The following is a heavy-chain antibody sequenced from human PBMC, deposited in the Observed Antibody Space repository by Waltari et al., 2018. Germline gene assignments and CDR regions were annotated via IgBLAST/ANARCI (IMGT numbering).Heavy chain of an antibody. CDR2: IYHSGST. J-gene: IGHJ3*02. Sequence: QVQLQESGPGLVKPSETLSLTCAVSGYSISSGYYWGWIRQPPGKGLEWIGSIYHSGSTYYTPSLKSRVTISVDTSKNQFSLKLSSVTAADTAVYYCARDLSRGAFDIWGQGTMVTVSS. CDR3: ARDLSRGAFDI. CDR1: GYSISSGYY. V-gene: IGHV4-38-2*02.